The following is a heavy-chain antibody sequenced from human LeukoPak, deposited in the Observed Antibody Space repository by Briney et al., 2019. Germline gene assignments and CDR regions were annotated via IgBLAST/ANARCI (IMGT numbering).Heavy chain of an antibody. V-gene: IGHV3-15*01. Sequence: GGSLRLSCAASGFTFSNAWMSWVRQAPGKGLEWVGRIKSKNEGVTTDYAAPVKGRFTISRDDSENTLYLQMNSLKTEDTAVYYCTRGPGYGVLTAYYETFDVWGQGTMVTVSS. D-gene: IGHD3-9*01. CDR2: IKSKNEGVTT. CDR3: TRGPGYGVLTAYYETFDV. J-gene: IGHJ3*01. CDR1: GFTFSNAW.